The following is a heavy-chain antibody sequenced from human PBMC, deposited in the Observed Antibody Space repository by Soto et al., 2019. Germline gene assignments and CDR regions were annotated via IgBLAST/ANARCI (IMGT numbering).Heavy chain of an antibody. V-gene: IGHV4-59*01. CDR2: IYYSGST. J-gene: IGHJ6*02. D-gene: IGHD2-15*01. CDR1: GGSIISYY. Sequence: SETLSLTCTVSGGSIISYYWSWIRQPPGKGLEWIGYIYYSGSTNYNPSLKSRVTISVDTSKNQFSLKLSSVTAADTAVYYCAREGSYKNYYYGMDVWGQGTTVTVSS. CDR3: AREGSYKNYYYGMDV.